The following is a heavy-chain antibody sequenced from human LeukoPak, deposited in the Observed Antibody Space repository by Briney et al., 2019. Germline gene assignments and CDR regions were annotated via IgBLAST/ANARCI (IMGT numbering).Heavy chain of an antibody. CDR2: ISGGDAST. V-gene: IGHV3-23*01. CDR1: GFTFSTYA. CDR3: AKDLGYGGSYYFDS. D-gene: IGHD1-26*01. Sequence: GGSLRLSCAASGFTFSTYAMSWFRQAPGKGLEWVSTISGGDASTEYADSVKGRFTISRDPSKNTLDLQMSSLRAEDSAVYYCAKDLGYGGSYYFDSWGQGTLVTVSS. J-gene: IGHJ4*02.